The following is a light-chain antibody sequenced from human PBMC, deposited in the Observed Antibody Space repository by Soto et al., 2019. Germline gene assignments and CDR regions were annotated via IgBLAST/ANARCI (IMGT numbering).Light chain of an antibody. J-gene: IGKJ4*01. CDR3: QQRSNWPELT. Sequence: EVVLTQSPATLSLSPGERVTLSCRASQSVGSDLAWYQQKPGQAPRLLISDASNRAPGIPARFSGSGSGTDFTLTISSLEPEDFAVHYCQQRSNWPELTFGGGTKVEIK. V-gene: IGKV3-11*01. CDR1: QSVGSD. CDR2: DAS.